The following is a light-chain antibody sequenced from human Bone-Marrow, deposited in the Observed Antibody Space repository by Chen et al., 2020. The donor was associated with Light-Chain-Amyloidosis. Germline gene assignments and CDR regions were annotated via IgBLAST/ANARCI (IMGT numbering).Light chain of an antibody. J-gene: IGLJ2*01. Sequence: SYELTQPPSVSVSPGQTARITCSGDDLPTKYAYWYQQKPGQAPVLVIHRDTERPSGISERFSGSSSGSRATLTIRGVREEGEAVYHCGAADSGGTYELIFGAGTELTVL. CDR3: GAADSGGTYELI. CDR2: RDT. V-gene: IGLV3-25*03. CDR1: DLPTKY.